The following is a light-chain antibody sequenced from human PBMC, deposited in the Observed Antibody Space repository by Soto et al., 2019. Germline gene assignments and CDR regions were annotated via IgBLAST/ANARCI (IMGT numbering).Light chain of an antibody. CDR1: QSISSY. J-gene: IGKJ5*01. Sequence: DLQMTQSPSSLSASVGDRVTITCRASQSISSYLNWYQQKPGKAPKLLIYAASSLQSGVPSRFSGSGSGTDFTLTISSLQPEDFATYYCQQSYSTPRLTFGQGTRLEIK. CDR3: QQSYSTPRLT. CDR2: AAS. V-gene: IGKV1-39*01.